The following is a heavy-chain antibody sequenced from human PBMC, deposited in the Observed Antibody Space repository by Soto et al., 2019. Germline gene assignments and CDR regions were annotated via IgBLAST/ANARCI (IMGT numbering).Heavy chain of an antibody. CDR3: ARYLLRGVIDY. CDR2: IYHSGDT. CDR1: GASLSSGGYS. Sequence: TLSLTCGVFGASLSSGGYSWSWIRQPPGKGLEWIGYIYHSGDTFYNPSLRGRVTISVDRSKNQFSLNLQSVTAADTAVYYCARYLLRGVIDYWGQGSLVTVSS. V-gene: IGHV4-30-2*01. D-gene: IGHD3-10*01. J-gene: IGHJ4*02.